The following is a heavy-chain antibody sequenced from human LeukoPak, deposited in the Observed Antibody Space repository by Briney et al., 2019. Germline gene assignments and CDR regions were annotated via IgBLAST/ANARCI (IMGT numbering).Heavy chain of an antibody. CDR1: GFTFSSYA. Sequence: GGSLRLSCAASGFTFSSYAMSWVRQAPGKGLEWVSAISGSGGSTYYADSVKGRFTISRDNSKNTLYLQMNSLRAEDTAVYYCAKDKTQWLVRGGFDYWGQGTLVTVPS. J-gene: IGHJ4*02. CDR2: ISGSGGST. V-gene: IGHV3-23*01. CDR3: AKDKTQWLVRGGFDY. D-gene: IGHD6-19*01.